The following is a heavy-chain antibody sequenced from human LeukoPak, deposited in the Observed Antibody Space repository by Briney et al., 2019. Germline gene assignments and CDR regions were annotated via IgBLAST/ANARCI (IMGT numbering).Heavy chain of an antibody. CDR1: GFTVSSNY. J-gene: IGHJ4*02. CDR2: IYSGGST. CDR3: ARGGRGYSYGPFDY. Sequence: GGSLRLSCAASGFTVSSNYMSWVRQAPGKGLEWVSVIYSGGSTYYADSVKGRFTISRDNSKNTLYLQMNSLRAEDTAVYYCARGGRGYSYGPFDYWGQGTLVTVSS. D-gene: IGHD5-18*01. V-gene: IGHV3-53*01.